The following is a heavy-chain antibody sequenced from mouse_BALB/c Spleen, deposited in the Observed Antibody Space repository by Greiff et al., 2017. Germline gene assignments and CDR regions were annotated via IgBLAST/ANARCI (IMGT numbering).Heavy chain of an antibody. CDR2: ISYSGST. CDR3: ARHGSSYWYFDY. V-gene: IGHV3-2*02. Sequence: VQLKESGPGLVKPSQSLSLTCTVTGYSITSDYAWNWIRQFPGNILEWMGYISYSGSTSYNPSLKSRISITRDTSKNQFFLQLNSVTTEDTATYYCARHGSSYWYFDYWGQGTTLTVSS. J-gene: IGHJ2*01. CDR1: GYSITSDYA. D-gene: IGHD1-1*01.